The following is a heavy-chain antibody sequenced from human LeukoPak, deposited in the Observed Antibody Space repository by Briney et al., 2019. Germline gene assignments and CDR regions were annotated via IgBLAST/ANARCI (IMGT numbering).Heavy chain of an antibody. Sequence: SETLSLTCSVSGVSISTYYWSWIRQPPGMELEWIGYNYYTGSADYSPSLMSRVTISVDTSKNQFSLKLSSVTAADTAVYYCARAKYSNGLYYFDFWGQGTLVTVSS. CDR2: NYYTGSA. V-gene: IGHV4-59*01. J-gene: IGHJ4*02. CDR3: ARAKYSNGLYYFDF. CDR1: GVSISTYY. D-gene: IGHD6-19*01.